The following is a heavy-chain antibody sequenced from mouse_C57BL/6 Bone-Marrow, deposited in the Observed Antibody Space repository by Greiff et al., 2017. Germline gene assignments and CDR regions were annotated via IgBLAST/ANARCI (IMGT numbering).Heavy chain of an antibody. Sequence: VQLQQSGPELVKPGASVKISCKASGYTFTDYYMNWVKQSHGKSLEWIGDINPNNGGTSYNQKFKGKATLTVDKSSSIAYMELRSLTSEDSAVYYCARWLPFAYWGQGTLVTVSA. D-gene: IGHD2-2*01. CDR1: GYTFTDYY. J-gene: IGHJ3*01. CDR2: INPNNGGT. CDR3: ARWLPFAY. V-gene: IGHV1-26*01.